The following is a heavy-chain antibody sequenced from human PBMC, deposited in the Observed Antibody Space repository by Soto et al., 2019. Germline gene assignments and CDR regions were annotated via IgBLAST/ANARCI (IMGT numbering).Heavy chain of an antibody. Sequence: QVHLVESGGGLVRPGGSLRLSCAASGFIFRDYDMSWIRQAPGKGLEWVSCISSSGTATYYADSVKGRFTISRDNAKNSLFVEMNSLRVEDTAVYYCARKGPSAARPNHWGQGTLVTVSS. J-gene: IGHJ5*02. CDR2: ISSSGTAT. CDR1: GFIFRDYD. D-gene: IGHD6-6*01. V-gene: IGHV3-11*01. CDR3: ARKGPSAARPNH.